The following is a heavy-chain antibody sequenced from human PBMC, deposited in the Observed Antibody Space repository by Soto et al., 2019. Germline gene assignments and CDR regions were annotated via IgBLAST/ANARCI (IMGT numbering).Heavy chain of an antibody. J-gene: IGHJ6*02. D-gene: IGHD3-3*01. CDR1: GFTFSSYG. Sequence: GGSLRLSCAASGFTFSSYGMHWVRQAPGKGLEWVAVIWYDGSNKYYADSVKGRFTISRDNSKNTLYLQMNSLRAEDTAVYYCAREGIFGVVIIGAYYYYYGMDVWGQGTTVTVSS. CDR3: AREGIFGVVIIGAYYYYYGMDV. CDR2: IWYDGSNK. V-gene: IGHV3-33*01.